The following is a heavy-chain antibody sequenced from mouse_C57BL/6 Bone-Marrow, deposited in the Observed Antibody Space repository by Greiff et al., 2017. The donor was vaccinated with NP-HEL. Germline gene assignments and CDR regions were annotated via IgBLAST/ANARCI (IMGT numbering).Heavy chain of an antibody. Sequence: QVQLQQPGAELVRPGPSVTLSCKASGYTFTSYWMHWVKQRPIQGLEWIGNIDPSDSDTHYNQKFKDKATLTVDKSSSTAYMQLSSLTSEDSAVYYCAKWNWDFDCWGQVATLTVAS. CDR3: AKWNWDFDC. CDR2: IDPSDSDT. CDR1: GYTFTSYW. J-gene: IGHJ2*01. V-gene: IGHV1-52*01. D-gene: IGHD4-1*01.